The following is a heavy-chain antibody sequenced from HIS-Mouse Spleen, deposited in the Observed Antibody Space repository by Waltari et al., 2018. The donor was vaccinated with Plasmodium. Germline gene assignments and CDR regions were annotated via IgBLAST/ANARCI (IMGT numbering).Heavy chain of an antibody. CDR2: ISSSSSYI. CDR3: ARDRSAAALLGY. D-gene: IGHD6-13*01. V-gene: IGHV3-21*01. J-gene: IGHJ4*02. Sequence: EVQLVESGGGLVKSGGSLRLSCAASGFTFISYSMNWVRQAPGKGLEWVSSISSSSSYIYYADSVKGRFTISRDNAKNSLYLQMNSLRAEDTAVYYCARDRSAAALLGYWGQGTLVTVSS. CDR1: GFTFISYS.